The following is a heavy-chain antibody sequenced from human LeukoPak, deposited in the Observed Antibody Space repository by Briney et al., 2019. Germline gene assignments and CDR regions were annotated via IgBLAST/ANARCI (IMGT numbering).Heavy chain of an antibody. CDR2: MYYSGST. CDR1: GGALSFYY. CDR3: ARGGSIVGATPHDTFYI. D-gene: IGHD1-26*01. V-gene: IGHV4-59*01. Sequence: SETLSLTCTVSGGALSFYYWSWIRQPPGKGLDWIAYMYYSGSTNYNPSLKSRVTISVDTSKNQFPLKLSSVTAADTAVYYCARGGSIVGATPHDTFYIWGQGTMVTVSS. J-gene: IGHJ3*02.